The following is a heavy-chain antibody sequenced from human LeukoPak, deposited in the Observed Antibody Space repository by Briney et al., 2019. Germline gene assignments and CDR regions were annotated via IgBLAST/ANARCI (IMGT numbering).Heavy chain of an antibody. Sequence: GGSLSLSGAAPGFTFSIYAMSWVRQAPGKGLEWVSSINDSGDSTYYADSVKGRFTISRDNSKNTLYLLMNNLRAEDTAIFYCATAYCSSTSCPTWGQGTLVTVSS. CDR3: ATAYCSSTSCPT. J-gene: IGHJ5*02. D-gene: IGHD2-2*01. CDR1: GFTFSIYA. CDR2: INDSGDST. V-gene: IGHV3-23*01.